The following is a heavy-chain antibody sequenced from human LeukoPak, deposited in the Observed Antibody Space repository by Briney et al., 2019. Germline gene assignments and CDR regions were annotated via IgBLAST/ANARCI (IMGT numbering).Heavy chain of an antibody. CDR3: ARDRSASIAVVTAEIDY. V-gene: IGHV3-48*03. J-gene: IGHJ4*02. CDR2: ISTSGNTI. Sequence: GGSLRLSCAASGFTFSEYGMNWVRQAPGKGLEWVSYISTSGNTIYYADSVKGRFTISRDNAKDSLYLQMNGLRAEDTAVYYCARDRSASIAVVTAEIDYWGQGTLVTVSS. D-gene: IGHD6-19*01. CDR1: GFTFSEYG.